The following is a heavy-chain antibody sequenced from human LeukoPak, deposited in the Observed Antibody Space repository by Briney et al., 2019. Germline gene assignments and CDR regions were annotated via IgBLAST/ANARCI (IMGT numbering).Heavy chain of an antibody. CDR3: ARMLGTANDY. CDR2: IYSGGGT. V-gene: IGHV3-66*01. CDR1: GFTVSSNY. Sequence: GGSLRLSCAASGFTVSSNYMSWVRQAPGKGLEWVSVIYSGGGTYDADSVKGRFTISRDNFENTVYLQMNSLRAEDTAVCHCARMLGTANDYWGQGTLVTVSS. J-gene: IGHJ4*02. D-gene: IGHD1-7*01.